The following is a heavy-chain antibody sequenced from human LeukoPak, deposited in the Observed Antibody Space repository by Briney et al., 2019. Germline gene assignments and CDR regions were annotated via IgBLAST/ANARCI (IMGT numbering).Heavy chain of an antibody. CDR3: AKDLGESRDFFDL. CDR2: ISGSGGST. D-gene: IGHD3-10*01. Sequence: GGSLRLSCAASGFTFSSYAMSWVRQAPGKGLEWVSAISGSGGSTYYADSVKGRFTISRDNFENTLFLQMNSLRAEDTAVYYCAKDLGESRDFFDLWGQGTLVTVSS. V-gene: IGHV3-23*01. CDR1: GFTFSSYA. J-gene: IGHJ4*02.